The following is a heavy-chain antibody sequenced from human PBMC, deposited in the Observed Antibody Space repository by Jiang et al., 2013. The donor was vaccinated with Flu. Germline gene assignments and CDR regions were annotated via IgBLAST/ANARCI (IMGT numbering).Heavy chain of an antibody. CDR3: ARVYRHYDFWTGAAGDFYYGLDV. J-gene: IGHJ6*02. V-gene: IGHV3-30*14. CDR2: ISDDGRIT. CDR1: GFSFDTFT. Sequence: GVVQPGRSLRLSCAASGFSFDTFTMQWVRQAPGKGLEWVAVISDDGRITYYADSVKGRFTISRANSKNMLLLQMNSLRAEDTAVYYCARVYRHYDFWTGAAGDFYYGLDVWGQGTTVTVS. D-gene: IGHD3-3*01.